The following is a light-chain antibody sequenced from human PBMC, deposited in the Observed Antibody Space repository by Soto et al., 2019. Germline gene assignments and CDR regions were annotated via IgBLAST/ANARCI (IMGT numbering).Light chain of an antibody. Sequence: EIVLTQSPGTLSLSPGERVTLSCRASQSVTRSFLAWYQQKPGQAPRLLIYSASSRATGIPDRFSGSGSGTDFTLPISRLEPEDFAVYYCHQYGSSPQTFGPGTKVDIK. V-gene: IGKV3-20*01. CDR3: HQYGSSPQT. CDR2: SAS. CDR1: QSVTRSF. J-gene: IGKJ3*01.